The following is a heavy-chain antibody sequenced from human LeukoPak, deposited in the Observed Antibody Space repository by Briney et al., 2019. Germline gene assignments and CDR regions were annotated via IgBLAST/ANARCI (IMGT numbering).Heavy chain of an antibody. CDR3: ARDRMAARLGSHYYYGMDV. Sequence: PGGSLRLSCVASGFTVSNNYINWVRQAPGKGPEWVSSIDSSGSTDYANSVKGRFTISRNNFKNTVNLQMNSLRAEDTAIYYCARDRMAARLGSHYYYGMDVWGQGTTVTVSS. CDR2: IDSSGST. CDR1: GFTVSNNY. V-gene: IGHV3-53*04. D-gene: IGHD6-6*01. J-gene: IGHJ6*02.